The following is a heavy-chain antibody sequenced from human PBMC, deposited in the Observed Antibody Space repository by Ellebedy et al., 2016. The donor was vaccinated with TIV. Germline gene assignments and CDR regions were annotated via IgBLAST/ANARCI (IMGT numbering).Heavy chain of an antibody. CDR1: GFTFSSYS. J-gene: IGHJ3*02. D-gene: IGHD3-22*01. V-gene: IGHV3-21*01. CDR2: ISSSSSYI. Sequence: GESLKISXAASGFTFSSYSMNWVRQAPGKGLEWVSSISSSSSYIYYADSVKGRFTISRDNSKNTLYLQMNSLRAEDTAVYYCAKDGDYYDSSGYSHAFDIWGQGTMVTVSS. CDR3: AKDGDYYDSSGYSHAFDI.